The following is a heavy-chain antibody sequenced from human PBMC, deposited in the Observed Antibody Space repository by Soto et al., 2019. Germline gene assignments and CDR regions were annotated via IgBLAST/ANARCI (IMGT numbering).Heavy chain of an antibody. D-gene: IGHD6-6*01. CDR2: ISYDGSNK. V-gene: IGHV3-30-3*01. CDR1: GFTFSSYA. J-gene: IGHJ4*02. CDR3: ARGSSEDGFDY. Sequence: QVQLVESGGGVVQPGRSLRLSCAASGFTFSSYAMHWVRQAPGKGLEWVAVISYDGSNKYYADCVKGRFTISRDNSKNTLYLQMNSLRAEDTAVYYCARGSSEDGFDYWGQGTLVTVSS.